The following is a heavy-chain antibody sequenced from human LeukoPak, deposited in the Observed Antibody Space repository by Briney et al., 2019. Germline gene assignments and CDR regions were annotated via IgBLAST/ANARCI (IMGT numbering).Heavy chain of an antibody. D-gene: IGHD2-2*02. CDR2: ISSSSSTI. J-gene: IGHJ3*02. CDR1: GFTFSSYS. Sequence: GGSLRLSCAASGFTFSSYSMNWVRQAPGKGLEWVSYISSSSSTIYYADSVKGRFTISRDNAKNSLYLQMNSLRDEDTAVYYCARGYCSSTSCYTGAFGIWGQGTMVTVSS. CDR3: ARGYCSSTSCYTGAFGI. V-gene: IGHV3-48*02.